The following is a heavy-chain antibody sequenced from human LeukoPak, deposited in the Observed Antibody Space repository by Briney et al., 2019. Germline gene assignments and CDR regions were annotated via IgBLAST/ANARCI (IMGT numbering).Heavy chain of an antibody. CDR3: ARTRSSSWGLYYFDY. CDR2: IYHSGST. J-gene: IGHJ4*02. CDR1: GGSISSSNW. D-gene: IGHD6-13*01. V-gene: IGHV4-4*02. Sequence: SETLSLTCAVSGGSISSSNWWSWVRQPPGKGLEWIGEIYHSGSTNYNPSLKSRVTISVDKSKNQFSLKLSSVTAADTAVYYCARTRSSSWGLYYFDYWGQGTLVTVSS.